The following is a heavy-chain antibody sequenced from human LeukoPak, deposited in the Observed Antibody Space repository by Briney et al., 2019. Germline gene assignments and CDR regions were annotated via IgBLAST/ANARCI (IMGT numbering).Heavy chain of an antibody. V-gene: IGHV4-4*07. J-gene: IGHJ4*02. CDR1: GGSISSYY. Sequence: SETLSLTCTVSGGSISSYYWSWIRRPAGKGLEWIGRIYTSGSTNYNPSLKSRVTMSVDTSKNQFSLKLSSVTAADTAVYYCARRTGSAWDNYGDYVGPFDYWGQGTLVTVSS. CDR2: IYTSGST. CDR3: ARRTGSAWDNYGDYVGPFDY. D-gene: IGHD4-17*01.